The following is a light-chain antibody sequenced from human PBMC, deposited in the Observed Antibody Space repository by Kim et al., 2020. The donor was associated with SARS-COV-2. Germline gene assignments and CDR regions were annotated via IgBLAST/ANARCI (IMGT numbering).Light chain of an antibody. J-gene: IGLJ1*01. V-gene: IGLV1-47*01. CDR1: SSNMGSNY. Sequence: QSVLTQPPSASGTPGQRVTISCSGSSSNMGSNYVYWYQHLPGTAPKLLIHSNNQRHSGVPDRFSGSKYGTSASLAISGLRSEDDADYYCAAWDDSLSAYVFGTGTKVTVL. CDR3: AAWDDSLSAYV. CDR2: SNN.